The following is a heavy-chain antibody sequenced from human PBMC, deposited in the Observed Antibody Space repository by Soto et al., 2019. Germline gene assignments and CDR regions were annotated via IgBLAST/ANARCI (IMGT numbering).Heavy chain of an antibody. V-gene: IGHV1-18*01. J-gene: IGHJ6*02. CDR1: GYTVSSYG. Sequence: QVQLVQSGAEVKRAGASVKVSCKASGYTVSSYGLSWVRQAPGQGLEWMGWISDYNGNTHYAQKFQGRVIMTTDTTTRKAYMELRSLRSDDTAVYFCAREGYYSGSGTYSPPRYYGMDVWGQGTTVTVSS. CDR2: ISDYNGNT. D-gene: IGHD3-10*01. CDR3: AREGYYSGSGTYSPPRYYGMDV.